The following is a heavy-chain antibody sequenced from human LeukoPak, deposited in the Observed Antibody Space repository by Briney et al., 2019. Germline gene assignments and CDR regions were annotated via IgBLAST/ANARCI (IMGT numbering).Heavy chain of an antibody. Sequence: SETLSLTCTVSGGSISSSGYYWGWIRQPPGKGLEWIGSIYYSGSTYYNPSFKSRVTISIDTPKNQFSLKLTSVTAADTAVYYCARHNSDYYSFFDYWGQGTLVTVSS. CDR1: GGSISSSGYY. J-gene: IGHJ4*02. CDR2: IYYSGST. V-gene: IGHV4-39*07. D-gene: IGHD3-22*01. CDR3: ARHNSDYYSFFDY.